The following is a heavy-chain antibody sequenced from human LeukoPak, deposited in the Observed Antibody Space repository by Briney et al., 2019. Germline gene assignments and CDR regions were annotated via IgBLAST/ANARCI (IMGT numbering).Heavy chain of an antibody. CDR3: ARSGDCRSTTSCYFYFDY. D-gene: IGHD2-2*01. V-gene: IGHV1-69*05. CDR1: GGTISSYA. J-gene: IGHJ4*02. Sequence: SVKVSCKASGGTISSYAITWVRQAPGQGLEWMGGIIPIFGTANYAQKFQGRVSITTDESTSTAYMELSSLRSEDTAVYYCARSGDCRSTTSCYFYFDYWGQGTLVTVSS. CDR2: IIPIFGTA.